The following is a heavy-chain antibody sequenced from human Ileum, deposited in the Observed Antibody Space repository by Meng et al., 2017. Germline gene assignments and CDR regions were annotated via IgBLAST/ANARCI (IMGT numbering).Heavy chain of an antibody. CDR2: INHSGST. D-gene: IGHD6-19*01. CDR1: GGSFSGYY. CDR3: ARTSGWFYY. V-gene: IGHV4-34*01. J-gene: IGHJ4*02. Sequence: GQLQQWGAGLLQPSETLSLTGAVYGGSFSGYYWSWIRQPPGKGLEWIGEINHSGSTNYNPSLKSRVTISVDTSKNQFSLKLSSVTAADTVVYYCARTSGWFYYWGQGTLVTVSS.